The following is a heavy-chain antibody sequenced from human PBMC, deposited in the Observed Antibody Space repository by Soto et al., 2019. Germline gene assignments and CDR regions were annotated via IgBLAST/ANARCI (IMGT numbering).Heavy chain of an antibody. J-gene: IGHJ5*02. CDR2: INHSGST. CDR1: GGSFSGYY. D-gene: IGHD4-17*01. V-gene: IGHV4-34*01. CDR3: ARAATVTTGGWFDP. Sequence: QVQLQQWGAGLLKPSETLSLTCAVYGGSFSGYYWSWIRQPPGKGLEWIGEINHSGSTNYNPSLKSRVTRSVDTSKNQFPLKLSSVTAADPAVYYCARAATVTTGGWFDPWGQGTLVTVSS.